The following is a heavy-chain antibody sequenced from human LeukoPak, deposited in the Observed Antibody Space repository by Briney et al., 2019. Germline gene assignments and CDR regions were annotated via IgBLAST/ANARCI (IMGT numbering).Heavy chain of an antibody. CDR1: GGSISSGGYS. V-gene: IGHV4-30-2*01. CDR3: ARGTYSGSYRYQYYFDY. D-gene: IGHD1-26*01. Sequence: SETLSLTCAVSGGSISSGGYSWGWIRQPPGKGLEWIGYIYHSGSTYYNPSLKSRVTISVDRSKNQFSLKLSSVTAADTAVYYCARGTYSGSYRYQYYFDYWGQGTLVTVSS. CDR2: IYHSGST. J-gene: IGHJ4*02.